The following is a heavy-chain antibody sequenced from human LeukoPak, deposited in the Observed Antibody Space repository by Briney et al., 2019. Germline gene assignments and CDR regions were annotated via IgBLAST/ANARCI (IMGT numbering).Heavy chain of an antibody. D-gene: IGHD6-13*01. CDR3: ASRYSSSWYAAESSSFDY. V-gene: IGHV4-4*02. Sequence: PSETLSLTCAVSGGSISSSNWWSWVRQPPGKGLEWIGEIYHSGSTNYNPSLKSRVTISVDKSKNQFSLKLSSVTAADTAVYYCASRYSSSWYAAESSSFDYWGQGTLVTVSS. CDR2: IYHSGST. CDR1: GGSISSSNW. J-gene: IGHJ4*02.